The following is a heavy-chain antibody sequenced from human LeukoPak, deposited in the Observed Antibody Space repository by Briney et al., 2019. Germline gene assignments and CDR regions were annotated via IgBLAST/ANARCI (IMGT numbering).Heavy chain of an antibody. CDR2: INPSGGST. V-gene: IGHV1-46*01. J-gene: IGHJ4*02. D-gene: IGHD3-10*01. Sequence: ASVKVSCKASGYTFTSYYMHWVRQAPGQGLEWMGIINPSGGSTSYAQKFQGRVTMTRDTSTSTVYMELSSLRSEDTAVYYCARDRYPHYGSGSYSGSSFDYWGQGTLVTVSS. CDR3: ARDRYPHYGSGSYSGSSFDY. CDR1: GYTFTSYY.